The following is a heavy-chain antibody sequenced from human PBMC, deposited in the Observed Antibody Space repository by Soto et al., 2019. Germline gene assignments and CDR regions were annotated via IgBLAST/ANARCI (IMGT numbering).Heavy chain of an antibody. CDR2: IRSKANSYAT. CDR1: GFTFSGSA. D-gene: IGHD3-16*01. CDR3: TSPLRPHDP. J-gene: IGHJ5*02. Sequence: PGGSLRLSCAASGFTFSGSAMHWVRQASGKGLEWVGRIRSKANSYATAYAASVKGRFTISRDDSKNTAYLQMNSLKTEDTAVYYCTSPLRPHDPWGQGTLVTVSS. V-gene: IGHV3-73*01.